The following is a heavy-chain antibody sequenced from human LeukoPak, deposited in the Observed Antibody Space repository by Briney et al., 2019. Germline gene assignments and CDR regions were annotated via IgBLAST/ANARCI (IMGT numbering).Heavy chain of an antibody. D-gene: IGHD6-13*01. CDR3: ARGPGQQLGYFDY. Sequence: SVKVSCKASGGTFSNYGIGWVRQAPGQGLEWMGGIIPIFGTANYAQNLQGRVTITADESTTTAYMELSSLRSDDTAVYYCARGPGQQLGYFDYWGQGTLVTVSS. CDR1: GGTFSNYG. CDR2: IIPIFGTA. V-gene: IGHV1-69*13. J-gene: IGHJ4*02.